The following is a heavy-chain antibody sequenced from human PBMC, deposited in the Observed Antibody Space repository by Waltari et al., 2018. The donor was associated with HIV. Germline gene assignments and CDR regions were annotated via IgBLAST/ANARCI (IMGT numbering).Heavy chain of an antibody. Sequence: EVQLVESGGGLVKPGGSVRLSCVVSGFTFRSYSMNWVRQVPGKGLEWVSSISSSGSYIYYADSLKGRFTISRDNAKNSLYLQMNSLRAEDTAVYYCARVWYSSSRGEPDYWGQGALVTVSS. J-gene: IGHJ4*02. CDR3: ARVWYSSSRGEPDY. D-gene: IGHD6-13*01. CDR1: GFTFRSYS. CDR2: ISSSGSYI. V-gene: IGHV3-21*01.